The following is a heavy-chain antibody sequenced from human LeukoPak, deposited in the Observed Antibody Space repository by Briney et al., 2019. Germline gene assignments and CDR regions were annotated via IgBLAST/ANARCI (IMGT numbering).Heavy chain of an antibody. J-gene: IGHJ4*02. CDR3: AREGAAGTFDY. Sequence: PGGSLRLSCAASGFTFSSYGMHWVRQATGKGLEWVSAIGTAGDTYYPGSVKGRFTISRENAKNSLYLQMNSLRAGDTAVYYCAREGAAGTFDYWGQGTLVTVSS. D-gene: IGHD6-13*01. V-gene: IGHV3-13*01. CDR1: GFTFSSYG. CDR2: IGTAGDT.